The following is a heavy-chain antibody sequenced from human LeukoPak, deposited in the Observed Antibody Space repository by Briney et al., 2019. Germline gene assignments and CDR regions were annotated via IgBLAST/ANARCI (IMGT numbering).Heavy chain of an antibody. V-gene: IGHV4-34*01. CDR1: GGSFSGYY. J-gene: IGHJ4*02. CDR3: ARGRGLVKTFDY. D-gene: IGHD3/OR15-3a*01. Sequence: PSETLSLTCAVYGGSFSGYYWSWIREPPGKGLEWIGEINHSGSTNYNPSLKSRVTISVDTSKNQFSLKLSSETAADTAVYYCARGRGLVKTFDYWGQGTLVTVSS. CDR2: INHSGST.